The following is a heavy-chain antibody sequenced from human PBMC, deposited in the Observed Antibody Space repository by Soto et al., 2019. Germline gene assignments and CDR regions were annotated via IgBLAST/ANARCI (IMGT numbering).Heavy chain of an antibody. CDR3: ARGGGPQNNYYYYYMDV. Sequence: ASVKVSCKASGYTFTSYVINWVRQATGQGLEWMGWMNPNSGNTGYAQKFQGRVTMTRNTSISTAYMELSSLRSEDTAVYYCARGGGPQNNYYYYYMDVWGKGTTVTVSS. J-gene: IGHJ6*03. V-gene: IGHV1-8*01. CDR1: GYTFTSYV. CDR2: MNPNSGNT.